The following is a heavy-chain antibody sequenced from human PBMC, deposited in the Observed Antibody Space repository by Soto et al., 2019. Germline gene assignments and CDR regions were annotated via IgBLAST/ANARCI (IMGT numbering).Heavy chain of an antibody. CDR3: VRQQYDFLLAP. CDR1: GFSFSTYN. Sequence: GGSLRLSCAASGFSFSTYNMNWVRQAPGKGLEWVSSIDASSTHIYYADSVEGRFTISIDNGKSSLYLQMDSLRAEDTALYYCVRQQYDFLLAPWAQGTLVPVSS. J-gene: IGHJ5*02. V-gene: IGHV3-21*01. CDR2: IDASSTHI. D-gene: IGHD2-8*02.